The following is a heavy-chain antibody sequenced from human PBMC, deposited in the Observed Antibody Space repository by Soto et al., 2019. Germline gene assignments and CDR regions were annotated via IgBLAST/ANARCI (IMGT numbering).Heavy chain of an antibody. V-gene: IGHV1-18*01. CDR3: ARYGEGYDYGGNARFDY. Sequence: ASVKVSCKASGYTFTSYGISWVRKVPGQGLEWMGWMSAYNGNTNYAQKLQGRVTMTTDTSTSTAYMELRSLRSDDTAVYYCARYGEGYDYGGNARFDYWGQGTLVTVSS. J-gene: IGHJ4*02. CDR2: MSAYNGNT. CDR1: GYTFTSYG. D-gene: IGHD4-17*01.